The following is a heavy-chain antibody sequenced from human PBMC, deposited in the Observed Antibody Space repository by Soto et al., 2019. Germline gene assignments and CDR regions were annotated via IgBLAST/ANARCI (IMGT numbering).Heavy chain of an antibody. CDR3: AKERYYYDSSGYYYSYYYGMDV. CDR1: GFTFSSYG. CDR2: ISYDGSNK. V-gene: IGHV3-30*18. Sequence: GGSLRLSCAASGFTFSSYGMHWVRQAPGKGLEWVAVISYDGSNKYYADSVKGRFTISRDNSKNTLYLQMNSLRAEDTAVYYCAKERYYYDSSGYYYSYYYGMDVWGQGTTVTVSS. J-gene: IGHJ6*02. D-gene: IGHD3-22*01.